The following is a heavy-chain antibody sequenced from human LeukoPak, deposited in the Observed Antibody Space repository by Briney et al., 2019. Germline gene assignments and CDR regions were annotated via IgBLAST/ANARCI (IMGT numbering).Heavy chain of an antibody. J-gene: IGHJ6*03. CDR3: ARDPIFGVVIPPRYYMDV. Sequence: GGSLRLSCAVSGFTFSSYSMNWVRQAPGKGLEWVALVSDGGTNKYYAHSVKGRFTISRDNSKNTIFLQMNSLRGEDTAVYSCARDPIFGVVIPPRYYMDVWGKGTTVTVSS. CDR2: VSDGGTNK. D-gene: IGHD3-3*01. V-gene: IGHV3-30-3*01. CDR1: GFTFSSYS.